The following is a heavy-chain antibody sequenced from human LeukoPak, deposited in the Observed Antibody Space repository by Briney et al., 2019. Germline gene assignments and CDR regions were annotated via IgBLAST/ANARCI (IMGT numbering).Heavy chain of an antibody. J-gene: IGHJ4*02. CDR2: LHYSGST. D-gene: IGHD5-24*01. V-gene: IGHV4-39*01. CDR1: GGSVSSSGHY. Sequence: PSETLSLTCTVSGGSVSSSGHYWGWIRQPPGKELEWIGSLHYSGSTYHNPSLKSRITMSADTSKNQFSLKLSSVAAADTAVYYCARHRDGYNRPFDYWAREPWSPSPQ. CDR3: ARHRDGYNRPFDY.